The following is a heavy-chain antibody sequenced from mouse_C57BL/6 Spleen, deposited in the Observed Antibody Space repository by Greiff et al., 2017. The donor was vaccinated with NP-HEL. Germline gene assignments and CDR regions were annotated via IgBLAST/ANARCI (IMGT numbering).Heavy chain of an antibody. J-gene: IGHJ3*01. CDR1: GFNIKNTY. CDR2: IDSATGNT. Sequence: VQLKQSVAELVRPGASVKLSCTASGFNIKNTYMHWVKQRPEQGLEWIGRIDSATGNTKYAPKFQGKATITSDTSSNTAYLQLSSLTSEDTAIYYGARWGGSGYPFAYRGQGTLVTVSA. CDR3: ARWGGSGYPFAY. V-gene: IGHV14-3*01. D-gene: IGHD3-2*02.